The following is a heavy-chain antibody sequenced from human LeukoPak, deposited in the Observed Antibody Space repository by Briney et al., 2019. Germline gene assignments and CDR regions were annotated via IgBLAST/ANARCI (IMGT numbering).Heavy chain of an antibody. CDR2: VRDKANSYTT. V-gene: IGHV3-72*01. J-gene: IGHJ3*02. D-gene: IGHD1-26*01. Sequence: GGSLRLSCAASGFTFSDHYMQWVRQAPGKGLEWVGRVRDKANSYTTEYAASVKGRFTISRDDSKNSMFLQMNNLETEDTAFYYCARERWRSGSYHNAFDIWGHGTMVTVSS. CDR1: GFTFSDHY. CDR3: ARERWRSGSYHNAFDI.